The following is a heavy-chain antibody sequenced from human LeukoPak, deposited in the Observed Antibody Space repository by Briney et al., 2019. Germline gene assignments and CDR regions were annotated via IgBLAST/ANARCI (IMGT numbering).Heavy chain of an antibody. CDR1: GGSISSGDHY. CDR2: IYYSGST. Sequence: SQTLSLTCTVSGGSISSGDHYWSWIRQPPGKGLEWIGYIYYSGSTYYNPSLKSRVTISVDTSKNQFSLKLSSVTAADTAVYYCARGMATITPAFDYWGQGTLVTVSS. D-gene: IGHD5-24*01. J-gene: IGHJ4*02. CDR3: ARGMATITPAFDY. V-gene: IGHV4-30-4*01.